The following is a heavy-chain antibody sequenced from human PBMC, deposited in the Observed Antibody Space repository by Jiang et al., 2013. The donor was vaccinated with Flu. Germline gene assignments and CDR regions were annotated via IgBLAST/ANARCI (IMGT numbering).Heavy chain of an antibody. CDR2: ISSSSSYI. Sequence: VQLLESGGGLVKPGGSLRLSCAASGFTFSSYSMNWVRQAPGKGLEWVSSISSSSSYIYYADSVKGRFTISRDNAKNSLYLQMNSLRAEDTAVYYCARDPYYDFWSGTSYYYYYYGMDVWGKGTTVTVSS. J-gene: IGHJ6*04. CDR1: GFTFSSYS. V-gene: IGHV3-21*01. D-gene: IGHD3-3*01. CDR3: ARDPYYDFWSGTSYYYYYYGMDV.